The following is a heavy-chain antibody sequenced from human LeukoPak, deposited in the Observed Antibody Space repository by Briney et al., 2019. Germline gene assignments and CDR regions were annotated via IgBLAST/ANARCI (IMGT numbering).Heavy chain of an antibody. V-gene: IGHV4-34*01. D-gene: IGHD2-8*01. CDR3: AAIPLGDCTNGVCPSGDY. CDR1: GGSFSANY. CDR2: INHSGST. J-gene: IGHJ4*02. Sequence: SETLSLTCAVYGGSFSANYWSWIRQPPGKGLEWIGEINHSGSTNYNPSLKSRVTISEDTSKNQLSLKLSSVTAADTAVYYCAAIPLGDCTNGVCPSGDYWGQGTLVTVSS.